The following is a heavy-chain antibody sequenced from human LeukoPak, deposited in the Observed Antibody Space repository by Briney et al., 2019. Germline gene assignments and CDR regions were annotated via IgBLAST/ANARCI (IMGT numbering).Heavy chain of an antibody. CDR1: GYSFTSYC. D-gene: IGHD1-26*01. Sequence: NTGESLKISCKVSGYSFTSYCIGWVRQMPGKGLEWMGIIYPGDSGPTYSPSFQGQVTISVDKSINTAYLQCSSLQASDTAMYYCGMSGDRVPLQDDVFDVWGQGTMVTVST. CDR2: IYPGDSGP. V-gene: IGHV5-51*01. J-gene: IGHJ3*01. CDR3: GMSGDRVPLQDDVFDV.